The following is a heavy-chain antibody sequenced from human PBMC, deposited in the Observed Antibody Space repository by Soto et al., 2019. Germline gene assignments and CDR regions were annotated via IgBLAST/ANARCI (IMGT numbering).Heavy chain of an antibody. Sequence: GGSLRLSCAASGFTFSSYGMHWVRQAPGKGLEWVAVISYDGSNKYYADSMKGRFTISRDNSKNTLYLQMNSLRAEDTAVYYCACLDPGYSSGWVDYWGQGTLVTVSS. CDR1: GFTFSSYG. CDR3: ACLDPGYSSGWVDY. CDR2: ISYDGSNK. J-gene: IGHJ4*02. D-gene: IGHD6-19*01. V-gene: IGHV3-30*03.